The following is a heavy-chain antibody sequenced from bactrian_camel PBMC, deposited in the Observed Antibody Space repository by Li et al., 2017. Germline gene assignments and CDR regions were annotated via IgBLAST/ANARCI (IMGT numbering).Heavy chain of an antibody. CDR1: GFTFSSYF. Sequence: VQLVESGGDLVQPGGSLRLSCVESGFTFSSYFMNWVRQARGKGLEWVSSINSSGRTTNYADSVKGRFTISRDNAKNTLYLQLSGLKTEDTAIYYCTRETEWVGYHEFAEYWGQGTQVTVS. V-gene: IGHV3S40*01. D-gene: IGHD5*01. J-gene: IGHJ4*01. CDR3: TRETEWVGYHEFAEY. CDR2: INSSGRTT.